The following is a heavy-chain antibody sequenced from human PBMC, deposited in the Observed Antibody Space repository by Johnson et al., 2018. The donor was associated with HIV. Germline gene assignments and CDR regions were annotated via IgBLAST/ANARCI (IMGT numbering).Heavy chain of an antibody. Sequence: QVQLVESGGGVVQPGGSLRLSCAASGFIFSSYGMHWVRQAPGKGLEWVAFIWYDGRRKYYPDSVKGRLTISRVNSKNMLYLQMNSLRVEDTAVYYCVKEASRGTVTQAPDAFDIWGQGTVVTVSS. CDR1: GFIFSSYG. CDR2: IWYDGRRK. D-gene: IGHD4-17*01. CDR3: VKEASRGTVTQAPDAFDI. V-gene: IGHV3-30*02. J-gene: IGHJ3*02.